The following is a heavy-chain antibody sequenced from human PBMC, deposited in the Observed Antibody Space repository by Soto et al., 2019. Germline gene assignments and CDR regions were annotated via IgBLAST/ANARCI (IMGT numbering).Heavy chain of an antibody. CDR3: ARCGKWKVADY. CDR2: IWYDGSNK. V-gene: IGHV3-33*01. J-gene: IGHJ4*02. D-gene: IGHD1-1*01. CDR1: GFTFGSHG. Sequence: QVQLVESGGGVVQPGRSLRLSCAASGFTFGSHGMHWVRQGPGKGLEWVAVIWYDGSNKYYADSVKGGVTISRDNSTKMLYLEMNNLRVEETALYHCARCGKWKVADYWGQGTLVTVSS.